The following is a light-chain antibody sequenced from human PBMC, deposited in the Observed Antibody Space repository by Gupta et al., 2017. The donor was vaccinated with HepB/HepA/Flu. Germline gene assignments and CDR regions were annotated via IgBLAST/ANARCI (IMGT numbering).Light chain of an antibody. Sequence: EIVLTQSPGTLSLSPGERATLSCRASQSVSSSYLARYQQKPGQAPRLLLYGVSITSTGLPDRFSGRGSAIDFTLTISRLVPEAFALSYCQHDSSSPQTFGQGTKVEIK. CDR3: QHDSSSPQT. CDR1: QSVSSSY. CDR2: GVS. J-gene: IGKJ1*01. V-gene: IGKV3-20*01.